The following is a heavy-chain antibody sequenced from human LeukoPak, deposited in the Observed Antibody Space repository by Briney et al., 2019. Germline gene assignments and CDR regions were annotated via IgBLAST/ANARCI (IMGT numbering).Heavy chain of an antibody. V-gene: IGHV1-18*04. Sequence: GESLKISCKGSGYSFTSYWISWVRQAPGQGLEWMGWISAYNGNTNYAQKLQGRVTMTTDTSTSTAYMELRSLRSDDTAVYYCARATSGGYYDSSGYPAYYYYGMDVWGQGTTVTVSS. CDR3: ARATSGGYYDSSGYPAYYYYGMDV. J-gene: IGHJ6*02. CDR2: ISAYNGNT. CDR1: GYSFTSYW. D-gene: IGHD3-22*01.